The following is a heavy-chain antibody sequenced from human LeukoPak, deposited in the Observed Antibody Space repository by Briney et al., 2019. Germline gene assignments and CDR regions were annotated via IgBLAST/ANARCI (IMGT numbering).Heavy chain of an antibody. D-gene: IGHD2-15*01. CDR3: ARGEVVRDAFDI. CDR1: GGSISSYY. J-gene: IGHJ3*02. Sequence: SETLSLTCTVSGGSISSYYWSWIRQPPGKGLEWIGYIYYSGSTNYNPSLKSRVTISVDTSKNQFSLKLSSVTAADTAVYYCARGEVVRDAFDIWGQGTIVTVSS. CDR2: IYYSGST. V-gene: IGHV4-59*01.